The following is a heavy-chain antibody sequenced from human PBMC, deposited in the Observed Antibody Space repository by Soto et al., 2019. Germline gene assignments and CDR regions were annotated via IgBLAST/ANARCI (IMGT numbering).Heavy chain of an antibody. J-gene: IGHJ5*02. D-gene: IGHD4-17*01. V-gene: IGHV3-48*01. CDR1: GFTFSSYS. CDR2: ISSSSSTI. CDR3: AREADYVNWFDP. Sequence: EVQLVESGGGLVQPGGSLRLSCAASGFTFSSYSLNWVRQAPGKGLEWVSYISSSSSTIYYADSMKGRFTISRDNAKNSLYLQMNSLRAEDTAVYYCAREADYVNWFDPWGQGTLVTVSS.